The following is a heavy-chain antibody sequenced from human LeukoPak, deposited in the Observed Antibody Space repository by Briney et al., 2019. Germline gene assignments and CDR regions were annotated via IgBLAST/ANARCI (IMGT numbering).Heavy chain of an antibody. CDR1: GFTFDDYG. J-gene: IGHJ4*02. CDR3: ARSYYDILTGYYSPDY. CDR2: INWNGGST. D-gene: IGHD3-9*01. V-gene: IGHV3-20*04. Sequence: GGSLRLSCAASGFTFDDYGMSWVRQAPGKGLEWVSGINWNGGSTGYADSVKGRFTISRDNAKNSLYLQMNSLRAEDTALYYCARSYYDILTGYYSPDYWGQGTLVTVSS.